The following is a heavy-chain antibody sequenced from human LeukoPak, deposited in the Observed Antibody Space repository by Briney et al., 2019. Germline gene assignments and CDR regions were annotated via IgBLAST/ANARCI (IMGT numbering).Heavy chain of an antibody. CDR2: MNPNSGNT. D-gene: IGHD4-11*01. V-gene: IGHV1-8*03. CDR3: ARGSTVTVKTLGY. CDR1: GYTFTSYD. Sequence: ASLKVSCKASGYTFTSYDINWVRQATGQGPEWMGWMNPNSGNTGYAQKFQGRVTITRNTSISTAYMELSSLRSEDTAVYYCARGSTVTVKTLGYWGQGTLVTVSS. J-gene: IGHJ4*02.